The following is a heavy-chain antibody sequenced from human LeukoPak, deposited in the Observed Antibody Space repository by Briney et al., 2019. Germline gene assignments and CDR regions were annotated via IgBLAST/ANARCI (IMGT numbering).Heavy chain of an antibody. CDR2: INPNSGGT. CDR3: ARDNSSGYPGTAFDI. Sequence: ASVKVSCKASGYTLTGYYMHWVRQAPGQGLEWMGWINPNSGGTNYAQKFQGRVTMTRDTSISTAYMELSRLRSDDTAVYYCARDNSSGYPGTAFDIWGQGTMVTVSS. J-gene: IGHJ3*02. CDR1: GYTLTGYY. D-gene: IGHD3-22*01. V-gene: IGHV1-2*02.